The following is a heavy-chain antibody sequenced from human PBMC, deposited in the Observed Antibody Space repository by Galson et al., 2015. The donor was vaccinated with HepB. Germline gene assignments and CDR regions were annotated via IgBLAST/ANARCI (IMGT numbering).Heavy chain of an antibody. J-gene: IGHJ6*02. CDR1: GFTFSSYS. D-gene: IGHD3-22*01. CDR3: ARDRGANNYDSGGSSGMDV. V-gene: IGHV3-21*01. CDR2: ISSSSSYI. Sequence: SLRLSCAASGFTFSSYSMNWVRQAPGKGLEWVSSISSSSSYIYYADSVKGRFTISRDNAKNSLYLQMNSLRAEDTAVYYCARDRGANNYDSGGSSGMDVWGQGTTVTVSS.